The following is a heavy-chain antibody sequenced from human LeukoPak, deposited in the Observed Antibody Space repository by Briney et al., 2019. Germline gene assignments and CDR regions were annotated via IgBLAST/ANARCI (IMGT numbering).Heavy chain of an antibody. CDR3: VSQGTLGY. Sequence: GGSLRLSCAASGFTFSNYWMSWVRRAPGKGLEWVGNIKPDGSSKYYADSVKGRFTISRDNAKNSLHLQMSSLRVEDTAVYYCVSQGTLGYWGQGTLVTVSS. D-gene: IGHD3-10*01. CDR1: GFTFSNYW. V-gene: IGHV3-7*01. J-gene: IGHJ4*02. CDR2: IKPDGSSK.